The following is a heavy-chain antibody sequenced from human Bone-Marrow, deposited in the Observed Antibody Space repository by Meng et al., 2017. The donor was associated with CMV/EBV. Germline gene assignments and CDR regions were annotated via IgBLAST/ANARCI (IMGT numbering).Heavy chain of an antibody. D-gene: IGHD3-3*01. V-gene: IGHV1-69*05. CDR1: GGTFSSYA. CDR2: IIPIFGTA. CDR3: ARNTIFGVVRPYGMDV. J-gene: IGHJ6*02. Sequence: SSVKVSCKASGGTFSSYAISWVRQAPGQGLEWMGGIIPIFGTANYAQKFQGRVTITTDESTSTAYMELSSLRSEDTAVYYCARNTIFGVVRPYGMDVWGQGNTVTVAS.